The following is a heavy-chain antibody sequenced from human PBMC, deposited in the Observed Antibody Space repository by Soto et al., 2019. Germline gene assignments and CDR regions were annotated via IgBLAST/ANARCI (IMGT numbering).Heavy chain of an antibody. J-gene: IGHJ4*03. CDR3: ASDGAGTRDFDFLVYMPHADASDF. CDR1: GYTFTSYG. Sequence: ASVKVSCKASGYTFTSYGISWVRQAPGQGLEWMGWISAYNGNTNYAQKLQGRVTMTTDTSTSTAYMELRSLRSDDTAVYYCASDGAGTRDFDFLVYMPHADASDFWCPGLMVTLSS. V-gene: IGHV1-18*01. D-gene: IGHD3-3*01. CDR2: ISAYNGNT.